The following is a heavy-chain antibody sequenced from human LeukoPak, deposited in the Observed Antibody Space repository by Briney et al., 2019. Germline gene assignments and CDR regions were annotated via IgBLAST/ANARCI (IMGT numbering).Heavy chain of an antibody. CDR1: GFTFSSYG. J-gene: IGHJ6*02. CDR2: ISYDGSNK. CDR3: ANEYCSGGSCGYYGMDV. V-gene: IGHV3-30*18. Sequence: PGGSLRLSCAASGFTFSSYGVHWVRQAPGKGLEWVAVISYDGSNKYYADSVKGRFTISRDNSKNTLYLQMNSLRAEDTAVYYCANEYCSGGSCGYYGMDVWGQGTTVTVSS. D-gene: IGHD2-15*01.